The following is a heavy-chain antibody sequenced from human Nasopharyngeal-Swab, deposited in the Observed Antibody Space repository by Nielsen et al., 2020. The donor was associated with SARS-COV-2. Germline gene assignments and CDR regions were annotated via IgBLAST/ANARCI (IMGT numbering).Heavy chain of an antibody. CDR2: IWYDGSNK. D-gene: IGHD6-6*01. CDR1: GFTFSSYG. CDR3: ARDQPLSIAENRFDP. J-gene: IGHJ5*02. V-gene: IGHV3-30*19. Sequence: GGSLRLSCAASGFTFSSYGMHWVRQAPGKGLEGAAAIWYDGSNKYYAASVKGRFTISRDNSKNTLYLQMNSLRAEDTAVYYCARDQPLSIAENRFDPRGQGTLVTVSS.